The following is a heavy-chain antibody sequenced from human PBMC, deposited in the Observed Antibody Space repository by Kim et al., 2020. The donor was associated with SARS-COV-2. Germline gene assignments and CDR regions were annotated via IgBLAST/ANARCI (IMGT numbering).Heavy chain of an antibody. Sequence: YYNPSLKSRVTISVDTSKNQFSLKLSSVTAADTAVYYCARRSGYNWFDPWGQGTLVTVSS. CDR3: ARRSGYNWFDP. D-gene: IGHD3-3*01. V-gene: IGHV4-39*01. J-gene: IGHJ5*02.